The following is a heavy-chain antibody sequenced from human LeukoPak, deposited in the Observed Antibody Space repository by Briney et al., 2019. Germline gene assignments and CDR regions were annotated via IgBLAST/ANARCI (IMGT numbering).Heavy chain of an antibody. CDR1: GFTFSSYW. CDR2: ISGSGGST. V-gene: IGHV3-23*01. J-gene: IGHJ4*02. Sequence: GGSLRLSCAASGFTFSSYWMNWVGQAPGKGLEWVSAISGSGGSTYYADSVKGRFTISRDNSKNTLYLQMNSLRAEDTAVYYCAKAGGGYSYGYGSTFDYWGQGTLVTVSS. D-gene: IGHD5-18*01. CDR3: AKAGGGYSYGYGSTFDY.